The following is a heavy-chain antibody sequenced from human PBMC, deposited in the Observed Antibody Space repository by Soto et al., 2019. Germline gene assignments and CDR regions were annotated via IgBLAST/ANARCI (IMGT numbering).Heavy chain of an antibody. D-gene: IGHD4-17*01. CDR3: ARGDATKIVVTTYYGMDV. CDR1: GGTLSNYG. CDR2: IIPVFGTA. V-gene: IGHV1-69*12. Sequence: QVQLVQSGAEVKKPGSSVKVSCKASGGTLSNYGISWVRQAPGQGLEWTGGIIPVFGTANYAQKFQGRVTITADESTTTVYMDVSSLRSDDTAVYYCARGDATKIVVTTYYGMDVWGQGTTVTVSS. J-gene: IGHJ6*02.